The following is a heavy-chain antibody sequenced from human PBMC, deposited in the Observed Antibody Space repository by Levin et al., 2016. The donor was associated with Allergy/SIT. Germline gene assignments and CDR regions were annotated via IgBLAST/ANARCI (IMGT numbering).Heavy chain of an antibody. V-gene: IGHV3-64D*06. D-gene: IGHD4-17*01. CDR2: ISSNGGST. J-gene: IGHJ4*02. CDR3: VKVEGDYVLGY. Sequence: WIRQPPGKGLEYVSAISSNGGSTYYADSVKGRFTISRDNSKNTLYLQMSSLRAEDTAVYYCVKVEGDYVLGYWGQGTLVTRLL.